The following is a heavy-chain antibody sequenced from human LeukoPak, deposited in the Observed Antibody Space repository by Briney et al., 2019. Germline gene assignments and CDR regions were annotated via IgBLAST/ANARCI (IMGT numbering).Heavy chain of an antibody. D-gene: IGHD3-10*01. J-gene: IGHJ5*02. Sequence: GGSLQISCETSGYNFTTYWIGWVRRLPGRGVGGVGAIYPDDSDSRYGPSFQGQVVISAYRSIRTAYLQWNSLKTSDTAMYYCVRQRGSSGTINHFDPWGQGTLVTVSS. CDR2: IYPDDSDS. CDR1: GYNFTTYW. V-gene: IGHV5-51*01. CDR3: VRQRGSSGTINHFDP.